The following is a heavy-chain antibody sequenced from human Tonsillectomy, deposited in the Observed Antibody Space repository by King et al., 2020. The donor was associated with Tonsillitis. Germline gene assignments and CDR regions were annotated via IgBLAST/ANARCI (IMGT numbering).Heavy chain of an antibody. V-gene: IGHV3-15*01. CDR2: IQSKTDGGTT. J-gene: IGHJ4*02. CDR3: TTEVWFGELLRDY. D-gene: IGHD3-10*01. Sequence: VQLVESGGGLVKPGGSLRLSCAASGFTFSNAWMSWVRQAPGKGLEWVGRIQSKTDGGTTDYAAPVKGRFSISRDDSKNTQYLQMNSLKTEDTAVYYCTTEVWFGELLRDYWGQGNLVTVSS. CDR1: GFTFSNAW.